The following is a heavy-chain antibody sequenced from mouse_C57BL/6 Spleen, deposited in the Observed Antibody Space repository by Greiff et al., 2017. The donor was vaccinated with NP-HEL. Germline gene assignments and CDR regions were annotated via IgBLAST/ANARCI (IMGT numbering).Heavy chain of an antibody. CDR2: INPNNGGT. CDR3: ARDVSTGDYFDY. V-gene: IGHV1-26*01. CDR1: GYTFTDYY. D-gene: IGHD1-1*01. Sequence: VQLQQSGPELVKPGASVKISCKASGYTFTDYYMNWVKQSHGKSLEWIGDINPNNGGTSYNQKFKGKATLTVDKSSSTAYMELRSLTSEDSAVYYCARDVSTGDYFDYWGQGTTLTVSS. J-gene: IGHJ2*01.